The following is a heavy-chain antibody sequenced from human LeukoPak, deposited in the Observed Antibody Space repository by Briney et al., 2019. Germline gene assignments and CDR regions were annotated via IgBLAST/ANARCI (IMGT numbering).Heavy chain of an antibody. CDR3: AKIPHYDILTGYFRG. Sequence: GGSLRLSCAASGFTFGDYYMTWIRQTPGKGPEWLSYISSSGTTMEYADSVKGRFTISRDNSKNTLYLQMNSLRAEDTAVYYCAKIPHYDILTGYFRGWGQGTMVTVSS. D-gene: IGHD3-9*01. CDR2: ISSSGTTM. V-gene: IGHV3-11*01. J-gene: IGHJ3*01. CDR1: GFTFGDYY.